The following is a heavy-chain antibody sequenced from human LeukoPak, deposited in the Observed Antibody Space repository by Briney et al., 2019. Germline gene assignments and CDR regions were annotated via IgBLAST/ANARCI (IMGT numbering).Heavy chain of an antibody. CDR2: IYYSGST. D-gene: IGHD2-2*01. J-gene: IGHJ5*02. CDR3: ARGSGNMGYCSSTSCRILNWFDP. Sequence: PSETLSLTCTVSGGSLSSGGYYWSWIRQHPGKGLEWIGYIYYSGSTYYNPSLKSRVTISVDTSKNQFSLKLGSVTAADTAVYYCARGSGNMGYCSSTSCRILNWFDPWGQGTLVTVSS. CDR1: GGSLSSGGYY. V-gene: IGHV4-31*03.